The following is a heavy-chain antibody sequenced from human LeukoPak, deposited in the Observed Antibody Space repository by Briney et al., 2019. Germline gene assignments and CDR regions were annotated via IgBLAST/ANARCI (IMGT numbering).Heavy chain of an antibody. CDR1: GFTVSSNY. CDR2: IYSGGST. CDR3: ASPKTPGDYDILTGYTYYYGMDV. Sequence: GGSLRLSCAAPGFTVSSNYMSWVRQAPGKGLEWVSVIYSGGSTYYADSVKGRFTISRDNSKNTLYLQMNSLRAEDTAVYYCASPKTPGDYDILTGYTYYYGMDVWGQGTTVTVSS. J-gene: IGHJ6*02. V-gene: IGHV3-53*01. D-gene: IGHD3-9*01.